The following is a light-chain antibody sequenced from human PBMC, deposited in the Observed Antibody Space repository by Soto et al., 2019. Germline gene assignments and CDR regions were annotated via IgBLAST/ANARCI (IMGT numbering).Light chain of an antibody. CDR2: DAS. J-gene: IGKJ5*01. CDR3: QQRSNWPPIT. CDR1: QSVSRY. Sequence: EIVLTQSPATLSLSPGERATLSCRASQSVSRYLAWYQHKVGQAPRLLIYDASNRATGIPARFSGSGPGTDFTLTISSLEPEDFAVYYCQQRSNWPPITFGQGTRLEIK. V-gene: IGKV3-11*01.